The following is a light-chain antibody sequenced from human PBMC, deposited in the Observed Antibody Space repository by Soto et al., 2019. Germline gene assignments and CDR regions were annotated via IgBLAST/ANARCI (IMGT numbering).Light chain of an antibody. Sequence: QSVLTQPPSASGTPGQRVTISCSGSSSNIGSNFVYWYQQLPGTAPKLLIYRNNQRPSGVPDRFSGSKSGTSASLAISGLRSEDEADYYCAAWADSLSVVFGGGTKVTAL. CDR1: SSNIGSNF. CDR3: AAWADSLSVV. CDR2: RNN. V-gene: IGLV1-47*01. J-gene: IGLJ2*01.